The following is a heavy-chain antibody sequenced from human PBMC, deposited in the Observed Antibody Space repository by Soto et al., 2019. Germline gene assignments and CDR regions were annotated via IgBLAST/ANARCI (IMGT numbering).Heavy chain of an antibody. D-gene: IGHD3-22*01. CDR3: ARARYYDSSGYYSAFDY. Sequence: QVQLVESGGGVVQPGRSLRLSCAASGFTFSTYGMHWVRQAPGKGLEWVSVIWYDGSYKFYADSVKGRFTISRDNSKNTLYLQMNSLRAEATAVYYCARARYYDSSGYYSAFDYWGQGTLVTVSS. CDR1: GFTFSTYG. CDR2: IWYDGSYK. V-gene: IGHV3-33*01. J-gene: IGHJ4*02.